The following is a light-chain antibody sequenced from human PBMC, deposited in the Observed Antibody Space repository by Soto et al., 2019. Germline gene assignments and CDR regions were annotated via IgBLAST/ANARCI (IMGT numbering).Light chain of an antibody. J-gene: IGKJ4*01. CDR3: MQALQTPFT. V-gene: IGKV2-28*01. CDR1: HSLLQTNGNTY. Sequence: DVVVTQYPLSLPVTTGEPASISCRSSHSLLQTNGNTYLDWYLQKPGQSPQLLISLATNRASGVPDRFSGSGSGTDFTLKISRVEAEDVGVYYCMQALQTPFTFGGGTKVHIK. CDR2: LAT.